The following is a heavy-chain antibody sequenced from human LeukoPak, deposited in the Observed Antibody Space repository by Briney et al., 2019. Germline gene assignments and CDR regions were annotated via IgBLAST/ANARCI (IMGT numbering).Heavy chain of an antibody. V-gene: IGHV5-51*07. CDR1: GYSFTSYW. J-gene: IGHJ6*03. Sequence: PGGSLRLSCKGSGYSFTSYWIGWVHQMPGKGLEWMGIIYPGDSDTRYSPSFQGQVTISADKSISTAYLQWSSLKASDTAMYYCATSAASPYYYYMDVWGKGTTVTVSS. CDR3: ATSAASPYYYYMDV. CDR2: IYPGDSDT. D-gene: IGHD6-13*01.